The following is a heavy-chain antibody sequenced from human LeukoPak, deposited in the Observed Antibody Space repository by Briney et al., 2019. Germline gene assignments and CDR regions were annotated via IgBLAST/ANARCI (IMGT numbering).Heavy chain of an antibody. CDR1: GGSISSSSYY. CDR2: IYYSGST. J-gene: IGHJ6*03. D-gene: IGHD2-2*01. Sequence: PSETLSLTCTVSGGSISSSSYYWGWIRQPPGKGLEWIGSIYYSGSTYYNPSLKSRVTISVDTSKNQFSLKLSSVTAADTAVYYCARDLYWVVPAAMGDMDVWGKGTTVTVSS. CDR3: ARDLYWVVPAAMGDMDV. V-gene: IGHV4-39*07.